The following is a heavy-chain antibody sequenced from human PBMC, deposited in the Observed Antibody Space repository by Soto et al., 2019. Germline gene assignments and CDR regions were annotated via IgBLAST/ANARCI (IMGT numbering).Heavy chain of an antibody. Sequence: LVNPTQPLTLTCTFSAFSLSTGGVGVGWIRQPPGKALEWLALIYWDDDKRYSPSLRSRLTITKDTSKNQVVLTMTNMDPVDTATYYCIQSRCGGDCLQSYASYYYYGMDVWGQGTTVTVSS. D-gene: IGHD2-21*02. V-gene: IGHV2-5*02. CDR2: IYWDDDK. CDR1: AFSLSTGGVG. CDR3: IQSRCGGDCLQSYASYYYYGMDV. J-gene: IGHJ6*02.